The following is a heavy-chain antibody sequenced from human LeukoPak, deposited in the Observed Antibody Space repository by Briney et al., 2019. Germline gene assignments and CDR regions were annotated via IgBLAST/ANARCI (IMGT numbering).Heavy chain of an antibody. CDR1: GYSFTSYW. Sequence: GESLKISCKGSGYSFTSYWIGWVRQMPGKGLEWMGIIYPGDSDTRYSPSFQGQVTISADKSISTAYLQWSSLKASDTAMYYCARPYYYDSSGYYGGGDAFDIWGQGTMVTVSS. CDR3: ARPYYYDSSGYYGGGDAFDI. D-gene: IGHD3-22*01. J-gene: IGHJ3*02. V-gene: IGHV5-51*01. CDR2: IYPGDSDT.